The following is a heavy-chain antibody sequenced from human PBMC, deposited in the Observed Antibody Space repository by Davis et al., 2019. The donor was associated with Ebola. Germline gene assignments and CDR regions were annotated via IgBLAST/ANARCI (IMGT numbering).Heavy chain of an antibody. J-gene: IGHJ6*02. CDR2: INPNSGGT. V-gene: IGHV1-2*04. CDR1: GYTFTSYD. Sequence: AASVKVSCKASGYTFTSYDINWVRQAPGQGLEWMGWINPNSGGTNYAQKFQGWVTMTRDTSISTAYMELSRLRSDDTAVYYCARDLYYGMDVWGQGTTVTVSS. CDR3: ARDLYYGMDV.